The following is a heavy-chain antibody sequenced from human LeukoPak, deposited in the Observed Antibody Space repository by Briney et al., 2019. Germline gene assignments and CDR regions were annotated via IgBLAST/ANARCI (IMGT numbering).Heavy chain of an antibody. CDR1: GGAISGYY. D-gene: IGHD3-16*02. J-gene: IGHJ6*02. Sequence: SETLSLTCTVSGGAISGYYWSWIRQPPGKGLEWIGYIYYSGNTNYNPSLKSRVTISVDTSKNQFSLKLSSVTAADTAVYYCARMYYDDVWGSYRTPYGMDVWGQGTTVTVSS. V-gene: IGHV4-59*12. CDR3: ARMYYDDVWGSYRTPYGMDV. CDR2: IYYSGNT.